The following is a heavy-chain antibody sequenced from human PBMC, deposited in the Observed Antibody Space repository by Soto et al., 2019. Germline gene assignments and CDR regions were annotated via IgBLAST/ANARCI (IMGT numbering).Heavy chain of an antibody. V-gene: IGHV3-43*01. J-gene: IGHJ6*02. CDR1: GFTFDDYT. Sequence: GGSLRLSCAVSGFTFDDYTMHWVRQAPGKGLEWVSLISWDGGSTYYADSVKGRFTISRDNSKNSLYLQMNSLRTEDTALYYCAKTAVPATVTIYYGMDVWGQGTTVTVSS. D-gene: IGHD2-2*01. CDR2: ISWDGGST. CDR3: AKTAVPATVTIYYGMDV.